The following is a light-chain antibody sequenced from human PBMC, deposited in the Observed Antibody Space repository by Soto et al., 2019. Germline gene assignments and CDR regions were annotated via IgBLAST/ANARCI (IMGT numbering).Light chain of an antibody. J-gene: IGKJ1*01. CDR1: QCVNSN. V-gene: IGKV3-15*01. Sequence: IVLTESPGTVSVSRGERATLFCRPSQCVNSNYLAWHQQRPGQAPRVLIFGASTRATGIPARFSGSGSGTEFSLTINSLQSEDFAVYYCQEYNTWPWTFGQGTKVDIK. CDR2: GAS. CDR3: QEYNTWPWT.